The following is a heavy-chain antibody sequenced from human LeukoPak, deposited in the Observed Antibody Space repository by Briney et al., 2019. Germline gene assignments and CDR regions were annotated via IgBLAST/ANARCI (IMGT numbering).Heavy chain of an antibody. CDR3: AKDGRPGGQTVVTPFGDY. CDR2: ICSSGTTT. D-gene: IGHD4-23*01. CDR1: GFTFSSYE. J-gene: IGHJ4*02. V-gene: IGHV3-48*03. Sequence: GGSLRLSCAASGFTFSSYEMNWVRQAPGKGVEWGSYICSSGTTTYYADSVKGRFTVSRDNSKNSLFLQMNSLRTEDTALYYCAKDGRPGGQTVVTPFGDYWGQGTLVTVSS.